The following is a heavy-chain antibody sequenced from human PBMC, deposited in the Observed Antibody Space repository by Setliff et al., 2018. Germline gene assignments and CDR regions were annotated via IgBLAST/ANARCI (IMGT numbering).Heavy chain of an antibody. J-gene: IGHJ6*02. Sequence: PSETLSLTCTVSGGPISSGSYYWSWIRQPAGKGLEWIGHIYTSGSTNYNPSLKSRVTISVDTSKDQFSLKLSSVTAADTAVYYCARDCYYGSGSYLGRSGSYYYYYGMDVWGQGTTVTVSS. D-gene: IGHD3-10*01. CDR1: GGPISSGSYY. V-gene: IGHV4-61*09. CDR3: ARDCYYGSGSYLGRSGSYYYYYGMDV. CDR2: IYTSGST.